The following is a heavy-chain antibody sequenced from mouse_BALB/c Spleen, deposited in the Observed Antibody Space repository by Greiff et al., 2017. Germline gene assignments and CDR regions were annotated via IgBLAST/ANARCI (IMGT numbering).Heavy chain of an antibody. D-gene: IGHD1-1*01. V-gene: IGHV1-20*02. J-gene: IGHJ2*01. CDR1: GYSFTGYF. CDR3: ARGDDYGSSYEGFDY. CDR2: INPYNGDT. Sequence: EVKLMESGPELVKPGASVKISCKASGYSFTGYFMNWVMQSHGKSLEWIGRINPYNGDTFYNQKFKGKATLTVDKSSSTAHMQLRSLASEDAAVYYCARGDDYGSSYEGFDYWGQGTTLTVSS.